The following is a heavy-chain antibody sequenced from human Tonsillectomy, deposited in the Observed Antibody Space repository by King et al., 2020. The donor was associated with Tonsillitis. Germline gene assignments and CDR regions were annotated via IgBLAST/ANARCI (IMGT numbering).Heavy chain of an antibody. CDR2: FAPADIEI. CDR1: GYTLSELS. V-gene: IGHV1-24*01. CDR3: ASEENDSNGTGAFDI. D-gene: IGHD3-22*01. Sequence: QLVQAGTEVKKPGAAVKVSCKVYGYTLSELSIHGVRQGHGKGLEWRGGFAPADIEIIYARKFQGIVTMSENISADTAYMERRSLRSEDTAVYYCASEENDSNGTGAFDIWGQGTMVTVSS. J-gene: IGHJ3*02.